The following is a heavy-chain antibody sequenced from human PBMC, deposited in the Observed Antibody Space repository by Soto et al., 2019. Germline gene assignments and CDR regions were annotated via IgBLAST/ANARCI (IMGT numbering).Heavy chain of an antibody. CDR1: GYRFTSFW. D-gene: IGHD2-15*01. V-gene: IGHV5-51*01. CDR2: IHPDDSGT. CDR3: LRYGGKNLDY. Sequence: PGESLKISCKGFGYRFTSFWIGWVRQMPGKGLEWMGIIHPDDSGTKYNQPFQGQVTISADKSISTAYLQWSSLKASDTAMYFCLRYGGKNLDYWGQGTLVTVSS. J-gene: IGHJ4*02.